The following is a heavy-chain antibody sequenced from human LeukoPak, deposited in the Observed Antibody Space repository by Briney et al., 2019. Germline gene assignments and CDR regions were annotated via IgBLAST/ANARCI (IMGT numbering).Heavy chain of an antibody. CDR2: IRRSGRTT. Sequence: PGGSLRLSCAASGFTFKNSAMNWVRQAPGKGPEWVAVIRRSGRTTDYADSVKGRFTISRDNSNNTLFLQMIRLRAEDTAVYYCAKPPENVVGTSPFYFDSWGQGTLVTVSS. V-gene: IGHV3-23*01. J-gene: IGHJ4*02. CDR3: AKPPENVVGTSPFYFDS. D-gene: IGHD1-26*01. CDR1: GFTFKNSA.